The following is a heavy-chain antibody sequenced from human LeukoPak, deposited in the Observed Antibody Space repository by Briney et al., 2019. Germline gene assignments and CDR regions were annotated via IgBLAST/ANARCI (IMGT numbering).Heavy chain of an antibody. CDR2: IYPGDDET. Sequence: GAPRKISCKGSGYRFTSYWIGWGRRMPGKGLGGRGSIYPGDDETRYSPSFQGQVTISADTSISTAYLQWSSLKASDTAMYYCARFQYDSSGYLPPDAFDIWGQGTMVTVSS. V-gene: IGHV5-51*01. CDR3: ARFQYDSSGYLPPDAFDI. J-gene: IGHJ3*02. CDR1: GYRFTSYW. D-gene: IGHD3-22*01.